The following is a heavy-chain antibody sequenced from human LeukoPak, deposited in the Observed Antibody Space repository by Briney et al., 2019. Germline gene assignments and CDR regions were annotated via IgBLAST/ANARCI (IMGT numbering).Heavy chain of an antibody. CDR3: AREGYDSSYYYYLDY. Sequence: SETQSLICTVSDGSISSGNYYWSWICQHPGNDLDRNGTIYYSGSTYYNPSFKRRVTISVDTSKSQFSLKLSSVTAADTAVYYCAREGYDSSYYYYLDYWGQGTLVTVSS. D-gene: IGHD3-22*01. V-gene: IGHV4-31*03. CDR2: IYYSGST. CDR1: DGSISSGNYY. J-gene: IGHJ4*02.